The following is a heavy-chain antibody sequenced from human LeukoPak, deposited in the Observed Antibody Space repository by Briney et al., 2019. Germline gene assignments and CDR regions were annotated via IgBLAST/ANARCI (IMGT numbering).Heavy chain of an antibody. CDR1: GFTFTSSA. V-gene: IGHV1-58*02. D-gene: IGHD6-13*01. Sequence: GTSVKVSCKASGFTFTSSAMQWVRQARGQRLEWIGGIVVGSGNTNYAQKFQERVTITRDMSTSTAYMELSSLRSEDTAVYYCAADLSRGSSWPSYFDYWGQGTLVTVSS. CDR2: IVVGSGNT. J-gene: IGHJ4*02. CDR3: AADLSRGSSWPSYFDY.